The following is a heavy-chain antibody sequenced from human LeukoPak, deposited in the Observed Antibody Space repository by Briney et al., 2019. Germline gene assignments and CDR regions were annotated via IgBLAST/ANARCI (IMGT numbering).Heavy chain of an antibody. D-gene: IGHD4-23*01. CDR1: GYTFTSYD. CDR3: ARVRWENGFYLDY. J-gene: IGHJ4*02. V-gene: IGHV1-8*01. CDR2: MNPNSGNT. Sequence: ASVKVSCKASGYTFTSYDINWVRQATGQGLEWMGWMNPNSGNTCYAQKFQGRVTMTRNTSISTAYMELSSLRSEDTAVYYCARVRWENGFYLDYWGQGTLVTVSS.